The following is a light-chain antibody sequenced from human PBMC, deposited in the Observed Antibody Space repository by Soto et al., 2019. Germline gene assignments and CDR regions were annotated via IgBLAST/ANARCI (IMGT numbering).Light chain of an antibody. J-gene: IGLJ1*01. V-gene: IGLV2-14*01. Sequence: QSVLAQPGSVSGSPGRSIAISCNGTSSDVGSYDYVSWYQQHPDKAPKLMIYEVTQRPSGVSNRFSGSKSGNTASLTISGLQAEDEADYYCSSHTSVNTRVFGTGTKVTVL. CDR2: EVT. CDR1: SSDVGSYDY. CDR3: SSHTSVNTRV.